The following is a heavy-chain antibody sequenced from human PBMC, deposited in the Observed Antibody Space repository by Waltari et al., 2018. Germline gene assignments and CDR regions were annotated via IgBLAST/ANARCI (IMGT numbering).Heavy chain of an antibody. Sequence: EVQLLESGGGLIQPGGSLRLSCAASGFTVNSNYMSWFRQAPGKGLEWVSSLYSGGNTDYADSVTGRFTISRDNSKNTLYLQMNSLRAEDTAVYYCARESRSSSSYYYYGMDVWGQGTTVTVSS. D-gene: IGHD6-6*01. CDR2: LYSGGNT. J-gene: IGHJ6*02. CDR1: GFTVNSNY. CDR3: ARESRSSSSYYYYGMDV. V-gene: IGHV3-53*01.